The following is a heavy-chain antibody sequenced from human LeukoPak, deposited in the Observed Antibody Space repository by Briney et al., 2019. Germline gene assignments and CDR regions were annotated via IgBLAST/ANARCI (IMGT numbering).Heavy chain of an antibody. CDR3: TPGHYSSL. V-gene: IGHV3-15*01. CDR1: EFTLSKSW. J-gene: IGHJ4*02. CDR2: IQSKTDGATT. D-gene: IGHD2-2*01. Sequence: GESLRLSCTGTEFTLSKSWMRWVRQAPGKGLEWVGRIQSKTDGATTDYGAAVEGRFTISRDDLKNTLYLQMDSLKIEDTAVYYCTPGHYSSLWGQGTLVTVSS.